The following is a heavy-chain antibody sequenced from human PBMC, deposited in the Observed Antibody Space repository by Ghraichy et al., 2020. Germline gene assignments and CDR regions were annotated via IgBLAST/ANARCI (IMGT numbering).Heavy chain of an antibody. V-gene: IGHV4-34*01. CDR3: ARGRYSPFFYYYYMDV. CDR2: INHSGST. Sequence: ETLSLTCAVYGGSFSGYYWSWIRQPPGKGLEWIGEINHSGSTNYNPSLKSRVTISVDTSKNQFSLKLSSVTAADTAVYYCARGRYSPFFYYYYMDVWGKGTTVTVSS. CDR1: GGSFSGYY. J-gene: IGHJ6*03. D-gene: IGHD3-9*01.